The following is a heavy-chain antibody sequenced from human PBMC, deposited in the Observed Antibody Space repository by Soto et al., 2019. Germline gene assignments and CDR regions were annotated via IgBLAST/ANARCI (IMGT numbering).Heavy chain of an antibody. Sequence: QVQLVESGGGVVQPGRSLRLSCAASGFTFSSYGMHWVRQAPGKGLEWVAVIAYDGSNKYYADSVKVRFTISRDNSKNTLYLQMNRLRAEDTAVYYCAKDTYNWNYEVSGYYGMDVWGQGTTVTVSS. V-gene: IGHV3-30*18. D-gene: IGHD1-7*01. CDR1: GFTFSSYG. CDR2: IAYDGSNK. CDR3: AKDTYNWNYEVSGYYGMDV. J-gene: IGHJ6*02.